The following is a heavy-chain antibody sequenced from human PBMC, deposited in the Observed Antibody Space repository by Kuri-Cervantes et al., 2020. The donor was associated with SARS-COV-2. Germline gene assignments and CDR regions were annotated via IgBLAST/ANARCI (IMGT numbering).Heavy chain of an antibody. J-gene: IGHJ3*02. CDR2: ISYDGSNK. V-gene: IGHV3-30-3*01. CDR1: GFTFSSYT. Sequence: GGSLRLSCAVSGFTFSSYTMHWVRQAPGAGLEWVAFISYDGSNKYYADSVKSRFTISRDNSKNTMYLRMNSLRAEDMALYYCARDLSVVAYNRGTGAFDIWGQGTMVTVSS. D-gene: IGHD5/OR15-5a*01. CDR3: ARDLSVVAYNRGTGAFDI.